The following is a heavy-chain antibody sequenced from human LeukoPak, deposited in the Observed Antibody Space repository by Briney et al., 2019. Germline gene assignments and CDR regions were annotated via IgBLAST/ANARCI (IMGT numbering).Heavy chain of an antibody. D-gene: IGHD6-19*01. CDR3: AKDIRDIAVAGYYFDY. CDR1: GFPFNNYA. V-gene: IGHV3-23*01. Sequence: PGGSLGLSCAASGFPFNNYAMNWVRQAPGKGLEWVSAISGSGGSTYYADSVKGRFTISRDNSKNTLYLQMNSLRAEDTAVYYCAKDIRDIAVAGYYFDYWGQGTLVTVSS. J-gene: IGHJ4*02. CDR2: ISGSGGST.